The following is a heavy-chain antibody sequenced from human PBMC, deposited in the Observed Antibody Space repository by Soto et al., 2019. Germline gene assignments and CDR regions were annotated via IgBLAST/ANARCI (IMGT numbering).Heavy chain of an antibody. Sequence: EVQLVESGGGLVKPGGSLRLSCAASGFTFSSYSMNWVRQAPGKGLEWVSSISSSSSYIYYADSVKGRFTISRDNAKNSLYLQTNSLRAEDTAVYYCAGLMRIAVAVDPWGQGTLVTVSS. CDR2: ISSSSSYI. J-gene: IGHJ5*02. V-gene: IGHV3-21*01. CDR1: GFTFSSYS. D-gene: IGHD6-19*01. CDR3: AGLMRIAVAVDP.